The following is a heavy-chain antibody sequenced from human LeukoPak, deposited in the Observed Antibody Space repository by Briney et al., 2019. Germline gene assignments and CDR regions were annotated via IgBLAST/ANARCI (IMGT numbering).Heavy chain of an antibody. CDR3: ARGSIAAAGSSKGYMDV. D-gene: IGHD6-13*01. J-gene: IGHJ6*03. Sequence: GGSLRLSCAASGFTFSAYSMNWVRQAPGKGLEWVSYISSSSSTIYYADSVKGRFTISRDNSKNTLYLQMNSLRAEDTAVYYCARGSIAAAGSSKGYMDVWGKGTTVTVSS. CDR2: ISSSSSTI. V-gene: IGHV3-48*01. CDR1: GFTFSAYS.